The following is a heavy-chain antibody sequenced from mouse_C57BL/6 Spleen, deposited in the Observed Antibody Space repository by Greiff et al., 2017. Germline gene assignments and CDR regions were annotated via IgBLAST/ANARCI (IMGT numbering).Heavy chain of an antibody. J-gene: IGHJ3*01. CDR1: GYTFTSYW. Sequence: QVQLKQPGAELVKPGASVKLSCKASGYTFTSYWMHWVKQRPGRGLEWIGRIDPNSGGTKYNEKFKSKATLTVDTPSSTAYLQLSSLTSEDSAVYYCASGNYYDTTGFAYWGQGTLVTVSA. CDR3: ASGNYYDTTGFAY. D-gene: IGHD2-4*01. V-gene: IGHV1-72*01. CDR2: IDPNSGGT.